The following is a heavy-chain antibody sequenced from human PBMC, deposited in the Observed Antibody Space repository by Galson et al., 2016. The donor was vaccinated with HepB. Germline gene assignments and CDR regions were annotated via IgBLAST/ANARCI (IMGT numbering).Heavy chain of an antibody. V-gene: IGHV1-46*01. D-gene: IGHD6-13*01. CDR2: INPSLDTT. CDR1: GYTFTNFY. J-gene: IGHJ4*02. CDR3: ARDPEMYSITWYKFDF. Sequence: SVKVSCKASGYTFTNFYIHWVRQAPGQGLEWMGVINPSLDTTRYAQKFQGRVTLTRDTSTSTVYVEVKSLTSEDTAVYFCARDPEMYSITWYKFDFWGQGSLVTVSS.